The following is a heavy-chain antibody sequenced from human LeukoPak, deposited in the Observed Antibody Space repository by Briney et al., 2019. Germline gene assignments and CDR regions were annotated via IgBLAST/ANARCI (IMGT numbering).Heavy chain of an antibody. J-gene: IGHJ6*03. CDR1: GGTFNRYG. CDR2: IIPFLGTP. CDR3: ATTGQLVPDYYHYYMDV. D-gene: IGHD6-6*01. V-gene: IGHV1-69*05. Sequence: GASVKVSCKASGGTFNRYGFTWVRQAPGQGLEWMGGIIPFLGTPNYAQKFQGRVTITTDESTSTAYMEVSSLTSEDTAVYYCATTGQLVPDYYHYYMDVWGVGTTVTVSS.